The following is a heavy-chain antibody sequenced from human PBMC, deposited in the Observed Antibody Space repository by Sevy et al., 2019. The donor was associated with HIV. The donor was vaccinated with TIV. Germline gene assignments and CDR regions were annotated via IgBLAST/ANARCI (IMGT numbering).Heavy chain of an antibody. CDR3: AWVLGVIYYDSSGYYSADYGMDV. CDR2: MNPNSGNT. J-gene: IGHJ6*02. V-gene: IGHV1-8*01. Sequence: ASVKVSCKASGYTFTSYDINWVRQATGQGLEWMGWMNPNSGNTGYAQKFQGRVTMTRNTSISTAYMELSSLSCEDTAVYYCAWVLGVIYYDSSGYYSADYGMDVWGQGTTVTVSS. CDR1: GYTFTSYD. D-gene: IGHD3-22*01.